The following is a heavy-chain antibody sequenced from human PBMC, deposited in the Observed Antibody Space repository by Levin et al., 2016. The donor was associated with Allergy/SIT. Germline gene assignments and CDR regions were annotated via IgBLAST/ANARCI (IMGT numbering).Heavy chain of an antibody. CDR3: ARHRTAIVLMVYAGINWFDP. CDR1: GGSISSSSYY. D-gene: IGHD2-8*01. V-gene: IGHV4-39*01. CDR2: IYYSGGT. Sequence: SETLSLTCTVSGGSISSSSYYWGWIRQPPGKGLEWIGSIYYSGGTYYNPSLKSRVTISVDTSKNQFSLKLSSVTAADTAVYYCARHRTAIVLMVYAGINWFDPWGQGTLVTVSS. J-gene: IGHJ5*02.